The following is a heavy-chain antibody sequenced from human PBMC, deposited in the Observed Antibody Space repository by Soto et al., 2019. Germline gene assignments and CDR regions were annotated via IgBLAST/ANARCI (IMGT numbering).Heavy chain of an antibody. D-gene: IGHD3-22*01. V-gene: IGHV6-1*01. J-gene: IGHJ5*02. CDR3: ARVPSITMIVVVITGWFDP. CDR2: TYYRSKWYY. CDR1: GDSVSSNSAG. Sequence: SQTLSLTCAITGDSVSSNSAGWSWVRQSPSRGLEWLGRTYYRSKWYYEYAVSVRGRITINPDTSKSQYSLQLNSVTPEDTAVYYCARVPSITMIVVVITGWFDPWGQGTLVTVSS.